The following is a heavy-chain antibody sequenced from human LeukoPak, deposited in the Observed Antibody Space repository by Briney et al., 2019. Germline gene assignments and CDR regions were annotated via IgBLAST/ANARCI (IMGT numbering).Heavy chain of an antibody. J-gene: IGHJ5*02. V-gene: IGHV4-34*01. CDR1: GGSFSGYY. D-gene: IGHD3-16*01. Sequence: SETLSLTCAVYGGSFSGYYWSWIRQPPGKGLEWIGEINHSGSTNYNPSLKSRVTISVDTSKNQFSLKLSSVTAADTAVYYCARGRRFGSWGQGTLVTVSS. CDR2: INHSGST. CDR3: ARGRRFGS.